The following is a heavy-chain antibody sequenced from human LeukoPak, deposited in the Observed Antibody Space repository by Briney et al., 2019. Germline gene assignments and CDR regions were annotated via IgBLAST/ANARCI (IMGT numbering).Heavy chain of an antibody. CDR3: ARSIAEAGTQDFQH. J-gene: IGHJ1*01. Sequence: ASVKVSCKASVYTFTVYYIDCVRQAPGQGLEWMVWINPNSGGTNYAQKFQGRVTMTRDTSISTAYMELSRLRSEDTAVYYCARSIAEAGTQDFQHWGQGTLVTVSS. CDR2: INPNSGGT. D-gene: IGHD6-13*01. V-gene: IGHV1-2*02. CDR1: VYTFTVYY.